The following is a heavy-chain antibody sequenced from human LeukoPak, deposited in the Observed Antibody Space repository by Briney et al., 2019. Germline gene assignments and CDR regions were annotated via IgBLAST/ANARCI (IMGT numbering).Heavy chain of an antibody. CDR3: ARAGQWFGEPVDY. D-gene: IGHD3-10*01. Sequence: SETLSLTCTVSGVSISIYYWSWIRQPPGKGLEWIGYIYNSESTYYNPSLKSRVTISLDTSKNQFSLKLSSVTAADTAVYYCARAGQWFGEPVDYWGQGTLVTVSS. CDR2: IYNSEST. V-gene: IGHV4-59*01. CDR1: GVSISIYY. J-gene: IGHJ4*02.